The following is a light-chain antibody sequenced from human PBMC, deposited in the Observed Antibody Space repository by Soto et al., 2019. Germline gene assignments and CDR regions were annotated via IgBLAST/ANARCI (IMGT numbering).Light chain of an antibody. CDR3: QTWGSVSVV. CDR1: SGHRTYA. J-gene: IGLJ2*01. V-gene: IGLV4-69*01. CDR2: LNSDGSH. Sequence: QPVLTQSPSASASLGASVKLTCTLSSGHRTYAIAWHQQQPEKGPRFLMNLNSDGSHNKGDGIPDRFSGSSSGAERYLTISSLQSEDEADYYCQTWGSVSVVFGGGTKVTVL.